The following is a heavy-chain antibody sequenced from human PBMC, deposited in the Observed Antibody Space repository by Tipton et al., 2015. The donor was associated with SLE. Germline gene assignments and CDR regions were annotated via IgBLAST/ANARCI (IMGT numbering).Heavy chain of an antibody. CDR1: GGSISSGGYY. Sequence: TLSLTCTVSGGSISSGGYYWSWIRQHPGKVLEWIGYIYYSGSTYYYPSLKSRVTISVDTSKNQFSLKLSSVTAAATAVYYCARVSDYYDRSGYYPASYYFDYRRQGTMVTVSS. CDR3: ARVSDYYDRSGYYPASYYFDY. J-gene: IGHJ4*03. V-gene: IGHV4-31*03. CDR2: IYYSGST. D-gene: IGHD3-22*01.